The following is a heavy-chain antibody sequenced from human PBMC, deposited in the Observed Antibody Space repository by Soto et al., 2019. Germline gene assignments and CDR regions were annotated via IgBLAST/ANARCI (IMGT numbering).Heavy chain of an antibody. V-gene: IGHV3-53*01. CDR1: RFTVSGNY. D-gene: IGHD1-1*01. CDR2: IYRGGST. Sequence: SLRLSCAASRFTVSGNYMSWVLQAPGEELDRVALIYRGGSTYYADSVKGRFTISRDNSKNTLYLQMNSLRAEDTAVYYCARDSRYALVYWGQGTLVTVSA. J-gene: IGHJ4*02. CDR3: ARDSRYALVY.